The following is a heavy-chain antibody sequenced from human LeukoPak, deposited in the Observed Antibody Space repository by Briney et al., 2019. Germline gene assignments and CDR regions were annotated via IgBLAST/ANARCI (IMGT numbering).Heavy chain of an antibody. CDR2: IKQDGSEK. CDR1: GFIVSSNY. CDR3: ARSLGRLQSPVFDY. J-gene: IGHJ4*02. D-gene: IGHD5-24*01. Sequence: PGGSLRLSCAASGFIVSSNYMSWVRQAPGKGLEWVANIKQDGSEKYYVDFVKGRFTISRDNAKNSLYLQMNSLRAEDTAVYYCARSLGRLQSPVFDYWGQGTLVTVSS. V-gene: IGHV3-7*01.